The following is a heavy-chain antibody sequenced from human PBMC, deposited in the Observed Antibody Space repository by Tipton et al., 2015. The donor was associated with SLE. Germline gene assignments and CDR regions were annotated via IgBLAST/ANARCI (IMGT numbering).Heavy chain of an antibody. CDR2: ISDSGSST. V-gene: IGHV3-23*01. J-gene: IGHJ2*01. CDR3: ARAHSGSSWYFDL. CDR1: GFILSDSV. D-gene: IGHD1-26*01. Sequence: GSLRLSCAASGFILSDSVMSWVRQAPGRGLEWVASISDSGSSTFHADSVMGRFTISRDKSRNTLHLQMNGLRAEDTAVYYCARAHSGSSWYFDLWGRGTLVTVSS.